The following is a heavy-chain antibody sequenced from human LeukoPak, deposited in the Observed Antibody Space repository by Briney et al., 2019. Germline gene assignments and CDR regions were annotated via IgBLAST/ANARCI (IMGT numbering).Heavy chain of an antibody. J-gene: IGHJ4*02. D-gene: IGHD3-16*02. CDR2: ISGSGGST. Sequence: QPGGSLRLSCAASGFTFSSYAMSWVRQAPGKGLEWVSAISGSGGSTYYADSVKGRFTISRDNSKNTLYLQMNSLRAEDTAVYYCAKTYDYVWGSYRYFDYWGQGTLVTVSS. V-gene: IGHV3-23*01. CDR1: GFTFSSYA. CDR3: AKTYDYVWGSYRYFDY.